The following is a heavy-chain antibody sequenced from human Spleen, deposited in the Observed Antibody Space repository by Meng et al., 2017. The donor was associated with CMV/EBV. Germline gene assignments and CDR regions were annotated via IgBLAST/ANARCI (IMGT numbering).Heavy chain of an antibody. CDR1: GFALSTPGVG. Sequence: SGPTLVKPTQTLTLTCSFSGFALSTPGVGVGWMRQPPGKALEWLAVIYWTDDKSYSPSLRSTLTLTRDTSRNQVVLTVTNMDPVDTGTYYCVRYVSALPVKGAFDIWGQGTMVTVSS. J-gene: IGHJ3*02. V-gene: IGHV2-5*04. CDR3: VRYVSALPVKGAFDI. D-gene: IGHD6-6*01. CDR2: IYWTDDK.